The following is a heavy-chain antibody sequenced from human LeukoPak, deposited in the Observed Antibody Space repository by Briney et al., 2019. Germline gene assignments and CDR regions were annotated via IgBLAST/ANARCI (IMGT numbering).Heavy chain of an antibody. V-gene: IGHV3-30-3*01. CDR3: ARKFDSSGYYFWFDP. Sequence: GGSLRLSCAASGFTFSSYAMHWVRQAPGKGLEWVAVISYDGYNKYYADSVQGRFTISRDNSKNTVHLQMNSLRAEDTAVYYCARKFDSSGYYFWFDPWGQGTLVTVSS. D-gene: IGHD3-22*01. J-gene: IGHJ5*02. CDR2: ISYDGYNK. CDR1: GFTFSSYA.